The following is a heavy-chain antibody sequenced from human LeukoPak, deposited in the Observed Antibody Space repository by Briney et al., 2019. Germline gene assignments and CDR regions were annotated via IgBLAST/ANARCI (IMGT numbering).Heavy chain of an antibody. CDR3: AILAVAGPTPYFIYYYYGMDV. CDR1: GFTFSSYS. D-gene: IGHD6-19*01. CDR2: ISSSSSYI. Sequence: GGSLRLSCAASGFTFSSYSMNWVRQAPGKGLEWVSSISSSSSYIYYADPVKGRFTISRDNAKNSLYLQMNSLRAEDTAVYYCAILAVAGPTPYFIYYYYGMDVWGQGTTVTVSS. V-gene: IGHV3-21*01. J-gene: IGHJ6*02.